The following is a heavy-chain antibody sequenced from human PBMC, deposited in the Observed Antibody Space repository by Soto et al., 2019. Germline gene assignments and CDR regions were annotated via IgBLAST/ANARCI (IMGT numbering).Heavy chain of an antibody. Sequence: ASVKVSCKASGYTFTGYYMHWVRQAPGQGLEWMGWINPNSGGTNYAQKFQGWVTMTRDTSISTAYMELSRLRSDDTAVYYCARASDRSGYFLYTWFDSWGQGTLVTVSS. D-gene: IGHD3-22*01. CDR2: INPNSGGT. CDR3: ARASDRSGYFLYTWFDS. CDR1: GYTFTGYY. V-gene: IGHV1-2*04. J-gene: IGHJ5*01.